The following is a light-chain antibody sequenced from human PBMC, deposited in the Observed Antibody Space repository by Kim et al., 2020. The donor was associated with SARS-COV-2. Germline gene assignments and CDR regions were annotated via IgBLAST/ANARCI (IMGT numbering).Light chain of an antibody. J-gene: IGKJ1*01. V-gene: IGKV3-20*01. CDR1: QSVSSSY. CDR3: QQFGRSWWT. CDR2: GAS. Sequence: PPGERATLYCRASQSVSSSYVAWYQQKPGQAPRLLIHGASTRATGIPDRFSGSGSGTDFTLTISRLEPEDFAVYYCQQFGRSWWTFGQGTKVDIK.